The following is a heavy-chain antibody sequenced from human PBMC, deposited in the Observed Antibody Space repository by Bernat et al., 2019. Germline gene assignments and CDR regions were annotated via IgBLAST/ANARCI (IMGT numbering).Heavy chain of an antibody. CDR1: GFTVSSNY. J-gene: IGHJ4*02. D-gene: IGHD5-12*01. Sequence: EVQLVESGGGLVQPGGSLRLSCAASGFTVSSNYMSWVRQAPGKGLEWVSVIYSGGSTYYADSVKGRFTISSDNSKNTLYLQMNSLRAEDTAVYYCARWREIVATTRGAFDYWGQGTLVTVSS. CDR3: ARWREIVATTRGAFDY. CDR2: IYSGGST. V-gene: IGHV3-66*01.